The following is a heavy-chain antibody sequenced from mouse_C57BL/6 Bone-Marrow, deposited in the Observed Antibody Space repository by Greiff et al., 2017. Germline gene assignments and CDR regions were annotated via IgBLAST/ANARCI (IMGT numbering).Heavy chain of an antibody. J-gene: IGHJ3*01. CDR2: IDPENGDT. D-gene: IGHD2-4*01. Sequence: VQLQQSGAELVRPGASVKLSCTASGFNIKDDYMHWVKQRPEQGLEWIGWIDPENGDTEYASKFQGKATITADTSANPAYLQLSSLTSEDTAVYYCTTWDYDGFAYWGQGTLVTVSA. CDR3: TTWDYDGFAY. V-gene: IGHV14-4*01. CDR1: GFNIKDDY.